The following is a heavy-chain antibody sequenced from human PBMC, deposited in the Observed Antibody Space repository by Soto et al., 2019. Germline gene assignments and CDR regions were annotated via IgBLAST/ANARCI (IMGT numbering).Heavy chain of an antibody. J-gene: IGHJ5*02. V-gene: IGHV3-15*04. CDR2: IGGNTESGTT. Sequence: DVLLVESGGGLVKPGESLRLSCAASGFTFNMAWLSWVRQAPGKGLEWVGRIGGNTESGTTDYAAPVTGRFTISRDASKNTVYLQMNSLKTEDTAVYYCTISGGYSNIHHWFDPWGQGTPVIVSS. D-gene: IGHD6-13*01. CDR1: GFTFNMAW. CDR3: TISGGYSNIHHWFDP.